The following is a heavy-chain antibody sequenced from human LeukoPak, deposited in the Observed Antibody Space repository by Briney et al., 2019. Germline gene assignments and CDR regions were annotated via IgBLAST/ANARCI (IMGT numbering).Heavy chain of an antibody. J-gene: IGHJ4*02. CDR1: GGSVSSLY. CDR3: ASSLYDFMYYFDY. Sequence: SETLSLTCNVSGGSVSSLYWSWFRQSPGEGLEWIGHIYYTGSTNYSPLLKGRVTISLDTSKNQFSLRLSSVTAADTAVYYCASSLYDFMYYFDYWGQGTLVTVSS. CDR2: IYYTGST. V-gene: IGHV4-59*02. D-gene: IGHD3-3*01.